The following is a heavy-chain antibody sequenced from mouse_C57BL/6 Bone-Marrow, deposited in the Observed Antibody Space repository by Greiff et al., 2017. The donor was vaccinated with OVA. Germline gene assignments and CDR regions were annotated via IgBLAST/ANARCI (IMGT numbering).Heavy chain of an antibody. CDR3: SSYWDRAMDY. CDR1: GFTFSSYA. D-gene: IGHD4-1*01. J-gene: IGHJ4*01. Sequence: EVQGVESGGGLVKPGGSLKLSCAASGFTFSSYAMSWVRQTPETRLVWVATISDGGSYTYYPANVKGRFTISRDNAKNNLYLQLHHLQSEDTAMYYCSSYWDRAMDYWGQGTSVTVSS. V-gene: IGHV5-4*01. CDR2: ISDGGSYT.